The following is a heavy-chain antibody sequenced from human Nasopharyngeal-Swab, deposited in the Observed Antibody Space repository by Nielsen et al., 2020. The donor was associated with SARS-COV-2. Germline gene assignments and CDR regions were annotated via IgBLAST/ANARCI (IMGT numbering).Heavy chain of an antibody. CDR2: ISYDGSNK. V-gene: IGHV3-30*18. Sequence: VRQAQGKGMEGVAVISYDGSNKYYADSVKGRFTISRENSKNTLYLQMNSLRAEDTAVYYCAKTAGAADYYYYYYMDVWGKGTTVTVSS. CDR3: AKTAGAADYYYYYYMDV. J-gene: IGHJ6*03. D-gene: IGHD6-13*01.